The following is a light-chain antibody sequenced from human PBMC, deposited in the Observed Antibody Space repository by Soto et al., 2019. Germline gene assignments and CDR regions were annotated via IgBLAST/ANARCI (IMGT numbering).Light chain of an antibody. V-gene: IGLV2-14*01. CDR3: ISYTSSASYV. J-gene: IGLJ1*01. CDR2: KVS. CDR1: SSDVGGYNY. Sequence: QSVLTQPASVSGSPGQSISISCTGTSSDVGGYNYVSWYQQHPGNAPKLIIYKVSYRPSGVSNRFSGSKSGNTASLTISGRQSEDEANYYCISYTSSASYVFGTGTKVTVL.